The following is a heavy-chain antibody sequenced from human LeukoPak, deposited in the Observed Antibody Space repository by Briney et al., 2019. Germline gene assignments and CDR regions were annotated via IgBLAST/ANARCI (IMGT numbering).Heavy chain of an antibody. Sequence: ASVKVSCKGSGYSFTSYDINWVRQAPGQGLEWMGWVSPNSGKTGFLPKCQGRIAFTTNTPAETAYMELHSLTSADTALYFCARLLRSGGVRDPFDVWGQGSMVIVSS. D-gene: IGHD3-10*01. CDR2: VSPNSGKT. CDR1: GYSFTSYD. J-gene: IGHJ3*01. CDR3: ARLLRSGGVRDPFDV. V-gene: IGHV1-8*01.